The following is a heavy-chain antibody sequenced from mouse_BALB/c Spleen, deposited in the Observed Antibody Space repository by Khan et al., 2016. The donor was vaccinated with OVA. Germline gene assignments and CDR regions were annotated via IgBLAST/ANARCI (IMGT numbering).Heavy chain of an antibody. Sequence: VQLKESGPGLVKPSQSLSLTCTVTGYSITCGYAWNWIRQFPGNKLEWMGYISYSGVTSYTPSLKSRISITRDTSKNQFFLQLNSVTTEDTATDYCARGNYYGYYFDYGGQGTTRTVSS. V-gene: IGHV3-2*02. CDR1: GYSITCGYA. CDR2: ISYSGVT. CDR3: ARGNYYGYYFDY. J-gene: IGHJ2*01. D-gene: IGHD1-1*01.